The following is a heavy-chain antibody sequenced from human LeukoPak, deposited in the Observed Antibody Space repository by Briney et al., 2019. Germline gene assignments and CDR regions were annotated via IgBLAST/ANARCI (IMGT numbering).Heavy chain of an antibody. Sequence: GGSLRLSCAVSGFTFSSYSMNWVRQAPGKGLEWVSSISSGSTYKYYADSVKGRFTISRDSAKNSLFLQMNSLRAEDTAVYYCARDSAAYDILTGWMDVWGQGTTVTVSS. CDR1: GFTFSSYS. V-gene: IGHV3-21*01. CDR3: ARDSAAYDILTGWMDV. CDR2: ISSGSTYK. J-gene: IGHJ6*02. D-gene: IGHD3-9*01.